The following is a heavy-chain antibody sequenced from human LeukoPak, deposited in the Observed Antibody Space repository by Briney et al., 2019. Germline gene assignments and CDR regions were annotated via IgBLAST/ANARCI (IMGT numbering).Heavy chain of an antibody. CDR3: ASNFRYLDV. V-gene: IGHV3-21*01. J-gene: IGHJ6*04. Sequence: PGGSLRLSCSASGFTFSTYNMNWVRQAPGKGLERVSSITFSSDYIYYADSVKGRFTISRDNAKNSLYLQMNSLRAEDTAVYYCASNFRYLDVWGKGTTVTVSS. CDR2: ITFSSDYI. D-gene: IGHD3-9*01. CDR1: GFTFSTYN.